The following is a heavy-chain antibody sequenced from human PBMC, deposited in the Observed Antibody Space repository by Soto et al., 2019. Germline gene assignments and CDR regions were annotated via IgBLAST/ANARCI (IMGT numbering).Heavy chain of an antibody. CDR2: ISTHNGNT. CDR3: ARAQWLVLGGDY. Sequence: GASVKVSCKGSGYTFTHYGISWVRQAPGQGLEWMAWISTHNGNTSYAQRFQGRVTVTTDTSTSTAYMELRSLRSDDTAVYYCARAQWLVLGGDYWGQGTLVTVSS. CDR1: GYTFTHYG. V-gene: IGHV1-18*04. J-gene: IGHJ4*02. D-gene: IGHD6-19*01.